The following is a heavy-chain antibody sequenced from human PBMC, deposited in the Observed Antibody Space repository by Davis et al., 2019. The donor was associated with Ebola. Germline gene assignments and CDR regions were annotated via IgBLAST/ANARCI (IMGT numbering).Heavy chain of an antibody. V-gene: IGHV3-66*01. D-gene: IGHD3-10*01. CDR2: IYSGGST. Sequence: GESLKISCAASGFTVSSNYMSWVRQAPGKGLEWVSVIYSGGSTYYADSVKGRSTISRDNSKNTLYLQMNSLKTEDTAVYYCTTDHREGWFGELLEYYYYYGMDVWGQGTTVTVSS. CDR1: GFTVSSNY. CDR3: TTDHREGWFGELLEYYYYYGMDV. J-gene: IGHJ6*02.